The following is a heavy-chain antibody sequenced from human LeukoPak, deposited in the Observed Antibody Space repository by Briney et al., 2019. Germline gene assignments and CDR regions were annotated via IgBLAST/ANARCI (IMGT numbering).Heavy chain of an antibody. J-gene: IGHJ4*02. D-gene: IGHD5-12*01. CDR2: IYYSGST. V-gene: IGHV4-31*03. CDR3: ARGRYAGYRTY. Sequence: PSETLTLTCTVSGGSISSGGYYWSWIRQHPGKGLEWIGYIYYSGSTYYNPSLKSRVTISVDTSKNQFSLKLTSVTAADTAVYYCARGRYAGYRTYWGQGTLVTVSS. CDR1: GGSISSGGYY.